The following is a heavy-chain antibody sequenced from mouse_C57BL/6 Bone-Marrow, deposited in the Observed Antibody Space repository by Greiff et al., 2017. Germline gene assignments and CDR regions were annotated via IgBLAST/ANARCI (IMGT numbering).Heavy chain of an antibody. CDR1: GYTFTSYW. CDR2: IDPSDSYT. J-gene: IGHJ4*01. Sequence: VQLQESGAELVKPGASVKLSCKASGYTFTSYWMQWVKQRPGQGLEWIGEIDPSDSYTNYNQKFKDKATLTVDKSSSTAYMQLSSLTSEDSAVYYCARKGWLPYAMDYWGQGTSVTVSS. D-gene: IGHD2-3*01. V-gene: IGHV1-50*01. CDR3: ARKGWLPYAMDY.